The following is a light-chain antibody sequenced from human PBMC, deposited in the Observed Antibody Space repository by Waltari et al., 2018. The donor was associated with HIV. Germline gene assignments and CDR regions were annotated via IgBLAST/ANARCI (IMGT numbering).Light chain of an antibody. CDR3: QQYYSTPFT. CDR2: WAS. V-gene: IGKV4-1*01. CDR1: QSVLYSSNNKNY. J-gene: IGKJ3*01. Sequence: DIVMTQSPDALAVSLGERGTINCNSSQSVLYSSNNKNYLAWYQQKPGQPPKLLIYWASTRESGVPDRFSGSGSGTDFTLTISSLQAEDVAVYYCQQYYSTPFTFGHGTKVDIK.